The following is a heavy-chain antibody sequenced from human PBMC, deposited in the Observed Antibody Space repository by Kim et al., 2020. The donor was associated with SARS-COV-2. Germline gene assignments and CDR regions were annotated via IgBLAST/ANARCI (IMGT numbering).Heavy chain of an antibody. J-gene: IGHJ5*01. CDR1: GFSFSDYF. CDR2: ISSSGRRT. CDR3: AAERNWDDF. D-gene: IGHD1-1*01. Sequence: GGSLRLSCAASGFSFSDYFMTWVRQSPGKGLQWIAYISSSGRRTDYADAVKGRFTISRDNARNSVSLQMNSLRAEDTAVYFCAAERNWDDFWGQGTLVT. V-gene: IGHV3-11*01.